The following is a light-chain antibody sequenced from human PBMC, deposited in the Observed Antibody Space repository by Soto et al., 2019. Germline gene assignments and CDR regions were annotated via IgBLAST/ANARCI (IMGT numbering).Light chain of an antibody. CDR1: QSISSX. CDR3: QQSYSTPPT. V-gene: IGKV1-39*01. Sequence: DIQMTQSPSSLSXSXXXXXXXXXXXSQSISSXXXXXXXXXXXAPKLLIYAASSLQSGVPSRFSGSGSGTDFTLTISSLQPEDFATYYCQQSYSTPPTFGQGTKVDIK. CDR2: AAS. J-gene: IGKJ1*01.